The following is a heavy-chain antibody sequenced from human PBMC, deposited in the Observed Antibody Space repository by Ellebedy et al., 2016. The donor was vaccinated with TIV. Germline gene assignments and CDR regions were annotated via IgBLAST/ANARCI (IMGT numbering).Heavy chain of an antibody. CDR2: IFTSDIT. CDR1: GFAVNSYY. J-gene: IGHJ4*02. Sequence: GESLKISCAASGFAVNSYYITWARQAPGKWLDWVSVIFTSDITSYADSVRGRFTISRDTYKNTVSLQMNSLRVEDTAIYYCAVVDFCWGQGTLVTVSS. CDR3: AVVDFC. V-gene: IGHV3-53*01. D-gene: IGHD2-15*01.